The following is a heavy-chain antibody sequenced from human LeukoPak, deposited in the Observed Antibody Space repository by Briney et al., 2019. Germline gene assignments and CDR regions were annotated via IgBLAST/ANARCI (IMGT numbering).Heavy chain of an antibody. Sequence: ASVNVSCKASGYTFTSYYMHWVRQAPGQGLEWMGIINPSAGSTNYAQKFQGRVTMTRDTSTSTAYMELSSLRSEDTAVYYCARDIAAAGSSFAFDYWGQGTLVTVSS. D-gene: IGHD6-13*01. J-gene: IGHJ4*02. V-gene: IGHV1-46*01. CDR1: GYTFTSYY. CDR2: INPSAGST. CDR3: ARDIAAAGSSFAFDY.